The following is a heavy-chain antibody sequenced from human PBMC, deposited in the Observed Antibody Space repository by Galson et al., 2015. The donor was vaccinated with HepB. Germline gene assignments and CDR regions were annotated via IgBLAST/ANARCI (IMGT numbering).Heavy chain of an antibody. Sequence: QSGAEVKKPGESLKISCKGPGYSFTSYWIGWVRQMPGKGLEWMGIIYPGDSDTRYSPSFQGQVTISADKSISTAYLQWSSLKASDTAMYYCARPGRDYYDSSGYYQEADAFDIWGQGTMVTVSS. J-gene: IGHJ3*02. V-gene: IGHV5-51*01. CDR2: IYPGDSDT. CDR1: GYSFTSYW. D-gene: IGHD3-22*01. CDR3: ARPGRDYYDSSGYYQEADAFDI.